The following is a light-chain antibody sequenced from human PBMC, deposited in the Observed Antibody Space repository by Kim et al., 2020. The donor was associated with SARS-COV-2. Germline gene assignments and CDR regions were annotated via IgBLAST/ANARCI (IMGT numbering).Light chain of an antibody. J-gene: IGLJ2*01. CDR3: QSYDNSLSGLV. CDR2: GNF. V-gene: IGLV1-40*01. Sequence: RVTISCTGSGTNIGAGFDVHWYQQFPGSAPKVLIYGNFNRPSGVPDRFSGSRSGHSASLTITGLQADDEGDYYCQSYDNSLSGLVFGGGTQLTVL. CDR1: GTNIGAGFD.